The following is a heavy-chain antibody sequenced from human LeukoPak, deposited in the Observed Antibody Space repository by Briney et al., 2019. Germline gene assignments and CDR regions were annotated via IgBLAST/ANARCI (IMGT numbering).Heavy chain of an antibody. V-gene: IGHV3-49*03. J-gene: IGHJ4*02. D-gene: IGHD3-3*01. Sequence: GGSLRLSCTASGFTFGDYAMSWFRQAPGKGLEWVGSIRSKAYGGTTEYAASVKGRFTISRDDSKSIAYLQMNSLKTEDTAVYYCTRAPSYYDFWSGYYTGYYFDYWGQGTLVTVSS. CDR3: TRAPSYYDFWSGYYTGYYFDY. CDR2: IRSKAYGGTT. CDR1: GFTFGDYA.